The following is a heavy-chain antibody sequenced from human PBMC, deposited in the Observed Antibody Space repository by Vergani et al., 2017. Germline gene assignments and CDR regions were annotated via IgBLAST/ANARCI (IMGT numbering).Heavy chain of an antibody. CDR2: ISGSGGST. CDR3: ARVVVPAATSGDWFDP. J-gene: IGHJ5*02. D-gene: IGHD2-2*01. CDR1: GFTFSSYA. Sequence: EVQLLESGGGLVQPGGSLRLSCAASGFTFSSYAMSWVRQAPGKGLEWVSAISGSGGSTYYADSVKGRFTISRDNSKNTLYLQMNSLRAEDTAVYYCARVVVPAATSGDWFDPWGQGTLVTVSS. V-gene: IGHV3-23*01.